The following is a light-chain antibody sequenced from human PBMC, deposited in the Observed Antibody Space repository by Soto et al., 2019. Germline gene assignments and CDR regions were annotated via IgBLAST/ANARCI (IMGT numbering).Light chain of an antibody. V-gene: IGLV1-40*01. CDR2: GNR. CDR3: QAYDYSLTASV. J-gene: IGLJ3*02. Sequence: QSVLTQPPSVSGAPGQRVTIPCTGNSSNLGDGYDAHWYQQLPGTAPKLVIYGNRNRPSGVPERLSGSKSGTSASLAITGLQADDEADYYCQAYDYSLTASVFGGGTQLTVL. CDR1: SSNLGDGYD.